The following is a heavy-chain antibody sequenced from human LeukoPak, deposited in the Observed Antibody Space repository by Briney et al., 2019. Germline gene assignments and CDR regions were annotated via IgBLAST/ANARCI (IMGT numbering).Heavy chain of an antibody. J-gene: IGHJ4*02. D-gene: IGHD3-22*01. CDR2: IYTSGNS. V-gene: IGHV4-4*07. CDR3: ARDQYYYDSSAYLFDY. Sequence: SETLSLTCTVSGGSISSYYWSWIRQPAGKGLEWIGRIYTSGNSNYNPSLKSRVTMSVDTPKNQFSLKLSSVTAADTAVYYCARDQYYYDSSAYLFDYWGQGTLVTVSS. CDR1: GGSISSYY.